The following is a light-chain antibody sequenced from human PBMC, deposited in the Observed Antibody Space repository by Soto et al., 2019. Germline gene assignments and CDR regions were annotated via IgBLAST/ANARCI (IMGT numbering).Light chain of an antibody. CDR2: GAS. CDR3: QQYNNWPRT. J-gene: IGKJ1*01. V-gene: IGKV3-15*01. Sequence: EILMTQSPATLSLSPGGRASLPCRASHTISTNLAWYQQKPGQAPRLLIYGASTRATGIPARFSGSGSETEFTLTITSLQPEDFAVYYCQQYNNWPRTFGQGTKVDIK. CDR1: HTISTN.